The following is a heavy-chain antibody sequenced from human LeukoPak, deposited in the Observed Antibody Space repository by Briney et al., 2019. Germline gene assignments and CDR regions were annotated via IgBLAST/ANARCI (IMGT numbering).Heavy chain of an antibody. J-gene: IGHJ6*03. D-gene: IGHD1-1*01. Sequence: ASVKVSCKASGYTFTDYSIHWLRQAPGQGLEWMGWINPNSGNTDYAQSFLGRVTLTRDTSTDTAYMELNSLTFDDTAVYYCARQMIRGTGYYYYVDVWGRGPTVTVSS. V-gene: IGHV1-2*02. CDR2: INPNSGNT. CDR3: ARQMIRGTGYYYYVDV. CDR1: GYTFTDYS.